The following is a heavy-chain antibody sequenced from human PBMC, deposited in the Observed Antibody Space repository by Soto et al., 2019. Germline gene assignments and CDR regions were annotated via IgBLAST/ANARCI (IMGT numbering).Heavy chain of an antibody. CDR2: ISGSGATP. Sequence: EVQLLESGGGLLQPGGSLRLSCSASGFTFNNYAMAWVRQAPGEGLEWVSGISGSGATPYYADSVKRRFTISRDNSKNTLFLQLNSLRAEDTAVDVCAQAGYCTGVSSDFYYFDSWCRGTLVSVSS. D-gene: IGHD2-15*01. J-gene: IGHJ4*02. CDR1: GFTFNNYA. V-gene: IGHV3-23*01. CDR3: AQAGYCTGVSSDFYYFDS.